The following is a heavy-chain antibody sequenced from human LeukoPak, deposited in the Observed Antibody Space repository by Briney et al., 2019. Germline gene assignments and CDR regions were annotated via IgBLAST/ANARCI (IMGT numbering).Heavy chain of an antibody. V-gene: IGHV4-59*01. CDR1: GGSISSYY. Sequence: PSETLSLTCTVSGGSISSYYWSWIRQPPGKGLEWIGYIYYSGSTNYNPSLKSRVTISVDTSKNQFSLKLSSVTAADMAVYYCAREYYYDSSGYYYAPQYFDYWGQGTLVTVSS. J-gene: IGHJ4*02. D-gene: IGHD3-22*01. CDR2: IYYSGST. CDR3: AREYYYDSSGYYYAPQYFDY.